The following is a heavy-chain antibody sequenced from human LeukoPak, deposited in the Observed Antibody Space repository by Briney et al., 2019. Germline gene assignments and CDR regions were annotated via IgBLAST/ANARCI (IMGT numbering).Heavy chain of an antibody. CDR1: GFTFSSYA. V-gene: IGHV3-23*01. CDR3: AKVSRYFDWLLPFDY. J-gene: IGHJ4*02. CDR2: ISGSGGST. D-gene: IGHD3-9*01. Sequence: GGSLRLSCAASGFTFSSYAMSWVRQAPGKGLEWVSAISGSGGSTYYADSVKGRFTISRDNSKNTLYLQMNSLRAEDTAVYYCAKVSRYFDWLLPFDYWGQGTLVAVSS.